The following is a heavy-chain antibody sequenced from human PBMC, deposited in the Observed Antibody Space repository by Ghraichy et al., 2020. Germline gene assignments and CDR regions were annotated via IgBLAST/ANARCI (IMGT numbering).Heavy chain of an antibody. CDR2: IKCNSGDT. D-gene: IGHD3-10*02. Sequence: ASVKVSCKASGYTFTDYSIHWVRQAPGHGLEWMGWIKCNSGDTTSARSIQGRVTMTRDTSINTAYMELSSLRSDDTAVYYCAVGVIGSNSYICSLWGQGAPVTVSS. J-gene: IGHJ4*02. CDR3: AVGVIGSNSYICSL. CDR1: GYTFTDYS. V-gene: IGHV1-2*02.